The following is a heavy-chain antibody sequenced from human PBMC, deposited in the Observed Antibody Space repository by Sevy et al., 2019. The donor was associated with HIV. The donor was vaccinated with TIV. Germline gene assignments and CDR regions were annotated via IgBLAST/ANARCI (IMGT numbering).Heavy chain of an antibody. Sequence: SETLSHTCTVSGGSVSSGNSYWSWIRQPPGKGLEWIGYISYIGSTNYNPSLKSRVTISVDTSKNQLSLRLSSLTAADTAIYYCVRDRIAAAGGYFDYWGQGTLVTVSS. CDR2: ISYIGST. CDR3: VRDRIAAAGGYFDY. CDR1: GGSVSSGNSY. V-gene: IGHV4-61*01. D-gene: IGHD6-13*01. J-gene: IGHJ4*02.